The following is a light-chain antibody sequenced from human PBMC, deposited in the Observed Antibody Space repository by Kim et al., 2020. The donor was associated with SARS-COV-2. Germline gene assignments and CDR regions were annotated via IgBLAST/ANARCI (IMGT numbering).Light chain of an antibody. Sequence: SSIRDRVTITCRASEDIRTYLAWYQQKPGKAPKLLIHSASILQSEVPSRFSGSGSGTEFTLTLSSLQLEDFATYFCQQLDSHPVTLGGGTKVDIK. J-gene: IGKJ4*01. CDR2: SAS. CDR3: QQLDSHPVT. CDR1: EDIRTY. V-gene: IGKV1-9*01.